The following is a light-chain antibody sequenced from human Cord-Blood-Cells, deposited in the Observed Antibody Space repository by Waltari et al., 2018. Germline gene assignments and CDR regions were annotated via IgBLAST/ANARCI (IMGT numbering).Light chain of an antibody. CDR3: QQYGSSRT. CDR2: GAS. CDR1: QSVSSCY. Sequence: EIVLTQSPGTLSLSPGERATLSCRARQSVSSCYLAWYQQKPGQAPRRLIYGASRRATGSPDRLSGSGSGTDFTLTISILEPEDFAVYYCQQYGSSRTFGQGTKVEIK. V-gene: IGKV3-20*01. J-gene: IGKJ1*01.